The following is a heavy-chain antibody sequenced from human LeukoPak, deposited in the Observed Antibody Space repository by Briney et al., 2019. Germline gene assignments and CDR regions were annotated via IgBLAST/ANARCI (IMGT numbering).Heavy chain of an antibody. CDR3: ARDNGGYVVYYYYYGMDV. D-gene: IGHD4-23*01. J-gene: IGHJ6*02. Sequence: QSGGSLRLSCAASGFTFSSYWMSWVRQAPGKGLEWVANIKQDGSEKYYVDSVKGRFTISRDNAKNSLYLQMNSLRAEDTAVYYCARDNGGYVVYYYYYGMDVWGQGTTVTVSS. V-gene: IGHV3-7*01. CDR1: GFTFSSYW. CDR2: IKQDGSEK.